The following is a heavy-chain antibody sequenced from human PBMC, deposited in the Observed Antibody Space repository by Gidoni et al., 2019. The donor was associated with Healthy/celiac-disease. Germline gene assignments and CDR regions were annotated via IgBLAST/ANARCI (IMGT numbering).Heavy chain of an antibody. CDR3: AKEERLRSPDSYYYYYGMDV. J-gene: IGHJ6*02. V-gene: IGHV3-23*01. CDR2: ISGSGGST. D-gene: IGHD5-12*01. CDR1: GFTFSSSA. Sequence: EVQLLESGGGLVQPGGSLRLSCAASGFTFSSSALSCVRQAPGKGLEWVSAISGSGGSTYYADSVKGRFTISRDNSKNTLYLQMNSLRAEDTAVYYCAKEERLRSPDSYYYYYGMDVWGQGTTVTVSS.